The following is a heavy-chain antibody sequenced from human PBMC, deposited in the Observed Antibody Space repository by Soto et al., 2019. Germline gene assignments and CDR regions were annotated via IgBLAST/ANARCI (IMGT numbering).Heavy chain of an antibody. CDR3: ARDQLKSGDHWFDP. J-gene: IGHJ5*02. CDR1: GYTFTSYG. CDR2: ISAYNGNT. Sequence: ASVKVSCKATGYTFTSYGISWVRQAPGQGLEWMGWISAYNGNTNYAQKLQGRVTMTTDTSTSTAYMELRSLRSDDTAVYYCARDQLKSGDHWFDPWGQGTLVTVSS. V-gene: IGHV1-18*01. D-gene: IGHD2-2*01.